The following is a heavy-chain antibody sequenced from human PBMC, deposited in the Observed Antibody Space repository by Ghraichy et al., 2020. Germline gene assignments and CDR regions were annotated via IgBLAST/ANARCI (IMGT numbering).Heavy chain of an antibody. CDR1: GFIFSSYW. J-gene: IGHJ4*02. V-gene: IGHV3-7*03. CDR3: ARENGYYGDYFDY. CDR2: IKQDESEK. D-gene: IGHD4-17*01. Sequence: GPSLRLSCAASGFIFSSYWMSWVRQAPGKGLEWVANIKQDESEKYYVDSVKGRFTISRDNAKNSVYLQMNSLRAEDTAVYYCARENGYYGDYFDYWGQGTLVTVSS.